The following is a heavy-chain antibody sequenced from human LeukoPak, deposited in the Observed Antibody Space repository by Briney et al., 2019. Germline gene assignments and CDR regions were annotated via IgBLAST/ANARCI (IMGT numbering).Heavy chain of an antibody. V-gene: IGHV3-48*01. CDR3: ARTPYYYDKNGMDV. CDR1: GFPFSSYW. CDR2: ISSSSSTI. Sequence: GGSLRLSCVASGFPFSSYWMTWVRQAPGKGLEWVSYISSSSSTIYYADSVKGRFTISRDNAKNSLYLQMNSLRAEDTAVYYCARTPYYYDKNGMDVWGQGTTVTVSS. J-gene: IGHJ6*02. D-gene: IGHD3-22*01.